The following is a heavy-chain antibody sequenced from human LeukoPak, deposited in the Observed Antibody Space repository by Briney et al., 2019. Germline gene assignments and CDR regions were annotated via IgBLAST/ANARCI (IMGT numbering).Heavy chain of an antibody. V-gene: IGHV7-4-1*02. D-gene: IGHD3-9*01. CDR3: ARVRYFDWSDY. Sequence: ASVKVSCKASGGTFNTYGVSWVRQAPGQGLEWMGWINTNTGNPTYAQGFTGRFVFSLDTSVSTAYLQISSLKAEDTAVYYCARVRYFDWSDYWGQGTLVTVSS. CDR1: GGTFNTYG. CDR2: INTNTGNP. J-gene: IGHJ4*02.